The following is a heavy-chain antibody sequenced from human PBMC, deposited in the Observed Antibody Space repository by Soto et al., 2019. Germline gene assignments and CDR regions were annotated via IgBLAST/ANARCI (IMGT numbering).Heavy chain of an antibody. V-gene: IGHV3-73*01. CDR3: YGDGYKIPPRLEYFQQ. D-gene: IGHD5-12*01. Sequence: PGGSLRLSCAASGFTFSGSAMHWVRQASGKGLEWVGRIRSKANSYATAYAASVKGRFTISRDDSKNTAYLQMNSLKTEDTAVYYCYGDGYKIPPRLEYFQQWSQGTPVTVSS. CDR2: IRSKANSYAT. CDR1: GFTFSGSA. J-gene: IGHJ1*01.